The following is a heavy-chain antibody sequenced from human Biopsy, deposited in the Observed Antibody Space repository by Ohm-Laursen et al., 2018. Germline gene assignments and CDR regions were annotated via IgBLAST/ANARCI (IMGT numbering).Heavy chain of an antibody. CDR2: VHHDGRA. D-gene: IGHD2-2*01. Sequence: SETLSLTCAVYGGTYSGYYWSWIRQPPGKGLEWIGEVHHDGRANYNPSLKSRVTISGGMSKKQFSLKLSGVTAADTAVYYCARFIVPSLHCSNGVCPIRWFDPWGQGTLVTVSS. J-gene: IGHJ5*02. V-gene: IGHV4-34*01. CDR1: GGTYSGYY. CDR3: ARFIVPSLHCSNGVCPIRWFDP.